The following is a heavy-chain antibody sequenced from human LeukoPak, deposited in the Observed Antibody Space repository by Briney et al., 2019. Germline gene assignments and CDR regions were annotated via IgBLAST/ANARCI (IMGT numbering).Heavy chain of an antibody. J-gene: IGHJ4*02. Sequence: KAGGSLRLSCAASGFTFSSYSMNWVRQAPGKGLEWVSSISSSSRYIYYADSVKGRFTIPRDNAKNSLYPQMNSLRAEDTAVYYCARGGSDILTQHDYWGQGTLVTVSS. CDR2: ISSSSRYI. V-gene: IGHV3-21*01. CDR1: GFTFSSYS. CDR3: ARGGSDILTQHDY. D-gene: IGHD3-9*01.